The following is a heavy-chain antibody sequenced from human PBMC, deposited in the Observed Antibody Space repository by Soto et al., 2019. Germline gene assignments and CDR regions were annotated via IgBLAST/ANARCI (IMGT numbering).Heavy chain of an antibody. CDR1: GGSFSGYY. Sequence: SETLSLTCAVYGGSFSGYYWSWIRQPPGKGLEWIGEINHSGSTNYNPSLKSRVTISVDTSKNQFSLKLSSVTAADTAVYYCARGRLVLRYFDRPSYYFDYWGQGTLVTVYS. CDR2: INHSGST. D-gene: IGHD3-9*01. J-gene: IGHJ4*02. V-gene: IGHV4-34*01. CDR3: ARGRLVLRYFDRPSYYFDY.